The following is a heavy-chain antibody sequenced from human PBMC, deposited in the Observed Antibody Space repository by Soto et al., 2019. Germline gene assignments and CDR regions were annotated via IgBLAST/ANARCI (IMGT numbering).Heavy chain of an antibody. CDR1: GGSFSPNY. D-gene: IGHD2-2*01. CDR3: ARGAVPAAYLLYFDY. Sequence: ASETLSLTCTISGGSFSPNYWSWIRQTPGKGLEWIGYSYYSGVARYNPSLKSRVSMSVDTSKNQFSLNLASVTAADTAVYYCARGAVPAAYLLYFDYWGQGALVTVSS. V-gene: IGHV4-59*01. CDR2: SYYSGVA. J-gene: IGHJ4*02.